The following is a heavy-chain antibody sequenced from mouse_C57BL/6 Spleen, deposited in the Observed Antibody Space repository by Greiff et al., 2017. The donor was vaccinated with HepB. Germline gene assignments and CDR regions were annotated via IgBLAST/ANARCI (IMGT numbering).Heavy chain of an antibody. CDR1: GFNIKDDY. D-gene: IGHD2-5*01. Sequence: VQLQQSGAELVRPGASVKLSCTASGFNIKDDYMHWVKQRPEQGLEWIGWIDPENGDTEYASKFQGKATITADTSSNTAYLQLSSLTSEDTAVYYCTTRSNYPYWGQGTLVTVSA. V-gene: IGHV14-4*01. CDR2: IDPENGDT. CDR3: TTRSNYPY. J-gene: IGHJ3*01.